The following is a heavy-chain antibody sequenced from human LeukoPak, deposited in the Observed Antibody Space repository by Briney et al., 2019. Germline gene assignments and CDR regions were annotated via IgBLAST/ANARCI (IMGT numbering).Heavy chain of an antibody. V-gene: IGHV3-23*01. J-gene: IGHJ3*02. CDR2: ISGSGGST. D-gene: IGHD6-19*01. CDR1: GFTFSSYA. CDR3: AKDSWEGIAVAGVAFDI. Sequence: PGGSLRLSCAASGFTFSSYAMSWVRQAPGKGLEWVSAISGSGGSTYYADSVKGRFTISRDNSKNTLYLQMNSLRAEDTAVYYCAKDSWEGIAVAGVAFDIWGQGTMVTVSS.